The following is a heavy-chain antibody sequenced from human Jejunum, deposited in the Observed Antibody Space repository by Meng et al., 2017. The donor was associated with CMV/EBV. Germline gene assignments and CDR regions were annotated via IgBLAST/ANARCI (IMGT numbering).Heavy chain of an antibody. Sequence: FNVNSNFMTWVRQAPGKGLEWVAVSYSAGMTYYADSVKGRFTISRDNSKNTMYLQMNGLRLEDTAMYYCATEVAVRNYFSYGMDVWGQGTAVTVSS. CDR1: FNVNSNF. D-gene: IGHD3-10*01. CDR2: SYSAGMT. CDR3: ATEVAVRNYFSYGMDV. J-gene: IGHJ6*02. V-gene: IGHV3-66*02.